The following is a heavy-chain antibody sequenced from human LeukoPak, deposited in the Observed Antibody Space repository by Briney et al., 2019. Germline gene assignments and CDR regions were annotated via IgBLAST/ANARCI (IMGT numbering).Heavy chain of an antibody. Sequence: GGPLRLSCAASGFTFSDYYMSWIRQAPGKGLEWVSYISDSSSYTKYADSVKGRFTISRDNAKNSLYLQMNSLRAEDTAVYYCASLNYDILTGSYYFDYWGQGTLVTISS. J-gene: IGHJ4*02. D-gene: IGHD3-9*01. CDR2: ISDSSSYT. CDR1: GFTFSDYY. V-gene: IGHV3-11*03. CDR3: ASLNYDILTGSYYFDY.